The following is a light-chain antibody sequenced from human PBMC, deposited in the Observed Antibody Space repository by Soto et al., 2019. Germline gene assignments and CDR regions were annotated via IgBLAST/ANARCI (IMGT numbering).Light chain of an antibody. J-gene: IGKJ5*01. CDR2: KAS. CDR1: QSISSY. Sequence: DIPMTQSPSSLSASVGDRVTLTCRASQSISSYLNWYQQKPGKAPKLLIYKASSLESGVPSRFSGSGSGTEFTLTINSLQADDFATYYCQQHNSFSITFGQGTRLEIK. CDR3: QQHNSFSIT. V-gene: IGKV1-5*03.